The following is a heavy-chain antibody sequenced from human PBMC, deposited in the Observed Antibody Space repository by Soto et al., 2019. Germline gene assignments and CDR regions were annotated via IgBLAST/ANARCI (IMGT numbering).Heavy chain of an antibody. D-gene: IGHD2-8*01. CDR1: GYSFTSYW. CDR2: IYPGDSDT. CDR3: ASTLGYCTNGVCSNYYYYGMDV. J-gene: IGHJ6*02. V-gene: IGHV5-51*01. Sequence: GESLKISCKGSGYSFTSYWIGWVRQMPGKGLEWMGIIYPGDSDTRYSPSFQGQVTISADKSISTAYLQWSSLKASDTAMYYCASTLGYCTNGVCSNYYYYGMDVWGQGTTVTVSS.